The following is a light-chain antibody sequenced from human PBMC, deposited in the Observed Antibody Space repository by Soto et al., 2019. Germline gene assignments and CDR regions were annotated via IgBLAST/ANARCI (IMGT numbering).Light chain of an antibody. CDR2: GAS. CDR3: QQYGRSCT. J-gene: IGKJ1*01. CDR1: QSVSNNY. Sequence: EIVLTQSPGTLSLSPGERATLSCRASQSVSNNYLAWYQQKPGHAPRLLIYGASNNATGIPERISGSGSGTDFTLTISRLEAEDFAEYYCQQYGRSCTFGHGTKVEIK. V-gene: IGKV3-20*01.